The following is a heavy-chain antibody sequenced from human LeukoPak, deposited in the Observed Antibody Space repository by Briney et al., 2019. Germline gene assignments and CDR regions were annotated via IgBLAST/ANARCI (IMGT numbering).Heavy chain of an antibody. CDR3: ARDDPYYDFWSGYPRYYYGMDV. J-gene: IGHJ6*02. V-gene: IGHV3-21*01. CDR2: ISSNSSYI. D-gene: IGHD3-3*01. Sequence: GGSLRLSCAASGFTFSSYSMNWVRQAPGKGLEWVSSISSNSSYIYYADSVKGRFTISRDNAKNSLYLQMNSLRAEDTAVYYCARDDPYYDFWSGYPRYYYGMDVWGQGTTVTVSS. CDR1: GFTFSSYS.